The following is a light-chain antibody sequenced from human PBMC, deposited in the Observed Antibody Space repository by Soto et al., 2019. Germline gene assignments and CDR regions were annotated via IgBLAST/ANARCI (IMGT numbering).Light chain of an antibody. V-gene: IGLV2-14*03. CDR2: GVT. Sequence: QSVLTQPTSVSGSPGQSITISCTGNHNDIGTYDYVSWYQQHPGRAPRLLIHGVTTRPSGISGRFSASKSGLTASLTISGLQPEDEADYYCSSFTSNRIYVFXPGTKGTVL. CDR1: HNDIGTYDY. CDR3: SSFTSNRIYV. J-gene: IGLJ1*01.